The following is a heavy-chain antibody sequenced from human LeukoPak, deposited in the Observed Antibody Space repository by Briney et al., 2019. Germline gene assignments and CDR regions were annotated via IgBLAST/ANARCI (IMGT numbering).Heavy chain of an antibody. CDR3: AKRGYSSSWSP. V-gene: IGHV4-59*01. CDR2: ICYIGST. CDR1: GVSISSYC. Sequence: PSETLSLTCTVSGVSISSYCWSWIRQPPGKGLEWIGYICYIGSTSYNPSLKSRVTTSVDTSKNQFSLKLTSVTAADTAIYYCAKRGYSSSWSPWGQGTLVTVSS. D-gene: IGHD6-13*01. J-gene: IGHJ5*02.